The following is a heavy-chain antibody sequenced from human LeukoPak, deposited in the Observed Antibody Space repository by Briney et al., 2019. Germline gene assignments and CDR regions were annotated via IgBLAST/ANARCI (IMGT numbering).Heavy chain of an antibody. CDR2: IDQDGSEK. J-gene: IGHJ6*02. V-gene: IGHV3-7*03. D-gene: IGHD6-19*01. Sequence: GGSLRLSCAASGITFSRFWMSWVRQAPGKGLQWVANIDQDGSEKHYVDSVKGRFTISRDNAENSLYLQMNSLRAEDTAVYYCAREGVAVAGTKPRYYYYGMDVWGQGTTVTVSS. CDR1: GITFSRFW. CDR3: AREGVAVAGTKPRYYYYGMDV.